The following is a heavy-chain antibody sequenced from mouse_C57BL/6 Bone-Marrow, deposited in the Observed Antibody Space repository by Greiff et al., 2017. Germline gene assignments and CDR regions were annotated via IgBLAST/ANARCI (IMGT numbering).Heavy chain of an antibody. Sequence: QVQLQQSGAELARPGASVKLSCKASGYTFTSYGISWVKQRTGQGLEWIGYIYPSSGNTYYSEKFKGQATLTADKSSSTAYMALRSLTSEYSSVFFGARSGSYSNYFAWFAYWGQGTLVTVSA. J-gene: IGHJ3*01. V-gene: IGHV1-81*01. CDR3: ARSGSYSNYFAWFAY. CDR1: GYTFTSYG. CDR2: IYPSSGNT. D-gene: IGHD2-5*01.